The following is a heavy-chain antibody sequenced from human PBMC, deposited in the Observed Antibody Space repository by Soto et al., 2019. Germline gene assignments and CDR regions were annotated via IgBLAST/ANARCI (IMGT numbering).Heavy chain of an antibody. D-gene: IGHD1-26*01. CDR2: IYYSGST. V-gene: IGHV4-59*01. CDR1: GGTISSWY. J-gene: IGHJ5*02. CDR3: ARNSGSYYRWFDP. Sequence: PSETLSLTCTVSGGTISSWYWSWIRQPPGKGLEWIGYIYYSGSTNYNPSLKSRVTISVDTSKNQFSLKLNSVTAADTAVYYCARNSGSYYRWFDPWGQGTLVTVSS.